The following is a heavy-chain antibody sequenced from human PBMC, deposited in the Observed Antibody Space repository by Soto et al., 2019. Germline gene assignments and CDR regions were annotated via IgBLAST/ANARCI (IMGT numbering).Heavy chain of an antibody. D-gene: IGHD2-15*01. V-gene: IGHV3-23*01. CDR1: GFTFSSYA. Sequence: EVQLLESGGGLVQPGGSLRLSCAASGFTFSSYAMSWVRQAPGKGLEWVSAISGSGGSTYYADSVKGRFTISRDNSKNTXYXXVNRLRAEDTAVYYCAKGTGSGAIMVGYYYAGMGVWGQGTTVTVSS. CDR2: ISGSGGST. CDR3: AKGTGSGAIMVGYYYAGMGV. J-gene: IGHJ6*02.